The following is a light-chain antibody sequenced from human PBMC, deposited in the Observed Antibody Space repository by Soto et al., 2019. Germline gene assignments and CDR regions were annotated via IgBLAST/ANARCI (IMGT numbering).Light chain of an antibody. J-gene: IGLJ1*01. CDR1: YSDVGTFYF. Sequence: QSVLTQPPSVTGAPGQRVTISCTGSYSDVGTFYFVSWYQQYPGKGPKLIIFDVTERPSGVPDRFSGSKSGNTASLTISGLQAEDEADYYCCSYAGSYNYIFGSGTKVTVL. CDR3: CSYAGSYNYI. CDR2: DVT. V-gene: IGLV2-11*01.